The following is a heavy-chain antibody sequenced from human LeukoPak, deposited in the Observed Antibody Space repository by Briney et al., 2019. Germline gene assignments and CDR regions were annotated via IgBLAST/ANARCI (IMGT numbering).Heavy chain of an antibody. CDR3: ARDLRGYYDSSGYYLFDY. V-gene: IGHV1-46*01. CDR1: GYTFTSYY. J-gene: IGHJ4*02. CDR2: INPSGGST. Sequence: ASVKVSCKASGYTFTSYYMHWVRQAPGQGLEWMGIINPSGGSTSYAQKFQGRVTMTRDTSTSIVYMELSSLRSEDTAVYYCARDLRGYYDSSGYYLFDYWGQGTLVTVSS. D-gene: IGHD3-22*01.